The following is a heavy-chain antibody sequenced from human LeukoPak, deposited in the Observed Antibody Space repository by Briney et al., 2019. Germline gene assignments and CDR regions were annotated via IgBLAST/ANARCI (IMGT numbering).Heavy chain of an antibody. Sequence: SETLSLTCTVSGGSISSYYWSWIRQPPGKGLEWIGYIYYSGSTNYNPSLKSRVTISVDTSKNQFSLKLSSVTAADTAVCYCARDRPAALYTEYYYYGMNVWGQGTTVTVSS. CDR1: GGSISSYY. V-gene: IGHV4-59*01. CDR3: ARDRPAALYTEYYYYGMNV. J-gene: IGHJ6*02. CDR2: IYYSGST. D-gene: IGHD2-2*01.